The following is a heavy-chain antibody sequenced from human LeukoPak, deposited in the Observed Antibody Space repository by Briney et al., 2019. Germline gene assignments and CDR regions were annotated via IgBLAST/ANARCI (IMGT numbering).Heavy chain of an antibody. D-gene: IGHD3-10*01. CDR1: GGSISSGGYY. J-gene: IGHJ4*02. CDR3: ARVIRRAWYFDY. Sequence: PSGTLSLTCTVSGGSISSGGYYWSWIRQHPGKGLEWIGYIYYSGSSYYNPSLKSRVTISVDTSKNQFSLKLSSVTAADTAVYYCARVIRRAWYFDYWGQGTLVTVSS. V-gene: IGHV4-31*03. CDR2: IYYSGSS.